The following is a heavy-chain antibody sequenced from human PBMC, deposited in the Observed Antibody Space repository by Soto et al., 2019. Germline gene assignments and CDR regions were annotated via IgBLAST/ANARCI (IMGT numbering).Heavy chain of an antibody. J-gene: IGHJ4*02. D-gene: IGHD3-3*01. CDR2: MNPNSGNT. Sequence: ASVKVSCKASGYTFTSYDINWVRQATGQGLEWMGWMNPNSGNTGYAQEFQGRVTMTRNTSISTAYMELSSLRSEDTAVYYCATGYYDFWSGYPRWGQGTLVTVSS. CDR3: ATGYYDFWSGYPR. CDR1: GYTFTSYD. V-gene: IGHV1-8*01.